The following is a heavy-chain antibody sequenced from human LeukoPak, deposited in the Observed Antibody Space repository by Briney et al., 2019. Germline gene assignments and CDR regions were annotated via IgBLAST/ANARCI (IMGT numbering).Heavy chain of an antibody. CDR1: GFTFTSYW. V-gene: IGHV3-74*01. J-gene: IGHJ4*02. Sequence: GGSLRLSCAASGFTFTSYWMHRVRQAPGKGLVWVSRIKGDGSTTNCADSVEGRFTISRDNAKNTVYLQMNRLRPEDTALYYCAKEPAPTQDGWHYFDYWGQGTLVTVSS. CDR3: AKEPAPTQDGWHYFDY. D-gene: IGHD2-15*01. CDR2: IKGDGSTT.